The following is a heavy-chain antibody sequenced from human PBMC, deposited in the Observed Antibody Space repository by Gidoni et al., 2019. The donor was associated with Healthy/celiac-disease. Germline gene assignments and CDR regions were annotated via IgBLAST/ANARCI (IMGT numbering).Heavy chain of an antibody. CDR2: IKSKTDGGTT. D-gene: IGHD3-22*01. V-gene: IGHV3-15*07. Sequence: EVQLVESGGGLVKPGGSLRLSFASSGFTFSHAWLNWVRQASGKGLEWVGRIKSKTDGGTTDYAAPVKGRFTISRDDSKNTLYLQMNSLKTEDTAVYYCTTDLDSSGYEYWYFDLWGRGTLVTVSS. CDR3: TTDLDSSGYEYWYFDL. J-gene: IGHJ2*01. CDR1: GFTFSHAW.